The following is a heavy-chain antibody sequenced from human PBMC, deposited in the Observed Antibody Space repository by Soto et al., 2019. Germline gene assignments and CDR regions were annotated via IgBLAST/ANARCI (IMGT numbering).Heavy chain of an antibody. CDR3: TRDESWLQRHDPFDM. CDR1: GFTFNSYW. J-gene: IGHJ3*02. CDR2: INGDGSSA. V-gene: IGHV3-74*01. Sequence: EVQLVESGGGLVQPGGSLRLSCAASGFTFNSYWMHWVRQAPGKGLVWVSRINGDGSSADYADSAKGRFTGSRDNAKNTRYLQMNSLRAEDMAVYFCTRDESWLQRHDPFDMRGQGTVVTVSS. D-gene: IGHD5-12*01.